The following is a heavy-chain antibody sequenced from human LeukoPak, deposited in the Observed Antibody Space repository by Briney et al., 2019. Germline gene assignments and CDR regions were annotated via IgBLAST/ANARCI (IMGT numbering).Heavy chain of an antibody. J-gene: IGHJ4*02. CDR2: VNFDGRNK. CDR1: GYIFRNYG. V-gene: IGHV3-33*06. Sequence: PGGSLRLSCAASGYIFRNYGMHWVRQAPGKGLEWLAVVNFDGRNKYYADSVRGRFTISRDDSKNTLYLQMNRLRPEDTGIYYCAKWEGNSEYYLDYWGQGTLVTLFS. CDR3: AKWEGNSEYYLDY. D-gene: IGHD1-26*01.